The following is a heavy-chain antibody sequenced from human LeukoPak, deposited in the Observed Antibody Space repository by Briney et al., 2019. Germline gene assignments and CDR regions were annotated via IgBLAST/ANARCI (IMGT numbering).Heavy chain of an antibody. J-gene: IGHJ5*02. D-gene: IGHD5-18*01. Sequence: PGASLRLSCAASGFTFSSYAMSWVRQAPGKGLEWVSAISGSGGSTYYADSVKGRFTISRDNSKNTLYLQMNSLRAEDTAVYYCARDQGYSYGYDAWGQGTLVTVSS. CDR1: GFTFSSYA. CDR2: ISGSGGST. CDR3: ARDQGYSYGYDA. V-gene: IGHV3-23*01.